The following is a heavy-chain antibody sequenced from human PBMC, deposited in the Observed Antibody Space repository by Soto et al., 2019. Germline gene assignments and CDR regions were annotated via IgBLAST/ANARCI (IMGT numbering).Heavy chain of an antibody. CDR3: ARKPPKLRFSEWIPDYWYFDL. J-gene: IGHJ2*01. V-gene: IGHV2-26*01. D-gene: IGHD3-3*01. CDR2: ISSNDEK. Sequence: QVNFKESGPALVKPTETLTLTCTVSGFSLTTAGMGVSWIRQPPGKALEWLAHISSNDEKSYSTSLKSRLTISKDNSKSQVVLTMTNLDPVDTATYYCARKPPKLRFSEWIPDYWYFDLWGRGTLVTVSS. CDR1: GFSLTTAGMG.